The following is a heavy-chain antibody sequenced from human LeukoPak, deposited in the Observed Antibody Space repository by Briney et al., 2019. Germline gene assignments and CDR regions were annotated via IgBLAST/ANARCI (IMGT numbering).Heavy chain of an antibody. J-gene: IGHJ6*03. CDR1: GGTFSSYA. V-gene: IGHV1-69*05. CDR3: GYTYGYRRYYYYYYMDV. Sequence: GSSVKVSCKASGGTFSSYAISWVRQAPGQGLEWMGGIIHIFGTANYAQKFQGRVTITTDESTSTACIELSSLRSEDTAVYYCGYTYGYRRYYYYYYMDVCGKGTTVTVS. D-gene: IGHD5-18*01. CDR2: IIHIFGTA.